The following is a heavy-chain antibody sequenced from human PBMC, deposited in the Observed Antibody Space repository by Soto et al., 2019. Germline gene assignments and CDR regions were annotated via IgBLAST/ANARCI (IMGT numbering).Heavy chain of an antibody. V-gene: IGHV4-31*03. CDR3: ARKGWRFGVVPRGGLAP. J-gene: IGHJ5*02. D-gene: IGHD3-3*01. Sequence: SETLSLTCTVSGGSISSGGYYWSWIRQHPGKGLEWIGYIYYSGSTYYNPSLKSRVTISVDTSKNQFSLRLTSVTAADTAVYYCARKGWRFGVVPRGGLAPWGQGSLVTVSS. CDR2: IYYSGST. CDR1: GGSISSGGYY.